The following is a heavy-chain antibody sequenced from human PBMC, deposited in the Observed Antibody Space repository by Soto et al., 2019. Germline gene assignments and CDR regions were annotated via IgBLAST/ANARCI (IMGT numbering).Heavy chain of an antibody. CDR1: GYTFTSYG. D-gene: IGHD6-13*01. Sequence: ASVKVSCKASGYTFTSYGISWVRQAPGQGLEWMGWISAYNGNTNYAQKLQGRVTMTTDTSTSTAYMELRSLRSDDTAVYYCARDGEAAVGSVYLDYWGQGTQVTVSS. J-gene: IGHJ4*02. CDR3: ARDGEAAVGSVYLDY. CDR2: ISAYNGNT. V-gene: IGHV1-18*01.